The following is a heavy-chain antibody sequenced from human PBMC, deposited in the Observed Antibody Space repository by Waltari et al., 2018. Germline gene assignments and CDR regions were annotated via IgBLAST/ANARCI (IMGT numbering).Heavy chain of an antibody. D-gene: IGHD3-22*01. V-gene: IGHV4-39*07. J-gene: IGHJ4*02. CDR3: ARDSAQYYYDSSGHPAFGY. Sequence: QLQLQESGPGLVKPSETLSLTCTVSGGSISSSSYYWGWIRQPPGKGLEWIGRIYYSGRTYYHPSLKSRVTISVDTSKNQFSLKLSSVTAADTAVYYCARDSAQYYYDSSGHPAFGYWGQGTLVTVSS. CDR1: GGSISSSSYY. CDR2: IYYSGRT.